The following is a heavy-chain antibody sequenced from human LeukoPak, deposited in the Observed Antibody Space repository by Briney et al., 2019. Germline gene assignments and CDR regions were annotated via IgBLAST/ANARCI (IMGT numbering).Heavy chain of an antibody. Sequence: SETLSLTCTVSGGSISSYYWSWIRQPPGKGLEWIGYIYYSGSTNYNPSLKSRVTISVDTSKNQFSLKLSSLTAADTAVYYGARTFVSGDYVRVDVWGKGTPVTISS. CDR1: GGSISSYY. V-gene: IGHV4-59*08. CDR3: ARTFVSGDYVRVDV. J-gene: IGHJ6*03. CDR2: IYYSGST. D-gene: IGHD4-17*01.